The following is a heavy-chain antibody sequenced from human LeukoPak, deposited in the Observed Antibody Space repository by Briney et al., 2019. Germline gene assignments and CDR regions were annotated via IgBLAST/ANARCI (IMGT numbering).Heavy chain of an antibody. CDR3: TTGEYYDSSGYLTTLNY. CDR2: IKSKTDGGTT. D-gene: IGHD3-22*01. J-gene: IGHJ4*02. Sequence: GGSLRLSCAASGFTFSNAWMSWVRQAPGKGLEWVGRIKSKTDGGTTDYAAPVKGRFTISRDDSKNTLYLQMNSLKTEDTAVYYCTTGEYYDSSGYLTTLNYWGQGTLVTVSS. CDR1: GFTFSNAW. V-gene: IGHV3-15*01.